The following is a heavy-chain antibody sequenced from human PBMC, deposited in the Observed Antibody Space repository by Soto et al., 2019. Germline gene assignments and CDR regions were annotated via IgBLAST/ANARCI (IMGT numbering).Heavy chain of an antibody. V-gene: IGHV3-23*01. D-gene: IGHD2-8*01. J-gene: IGHJ3*02. CDR3: AKGIHMMGYGGWLDAFDI. CDR2: ISGSGGST. Sequence: GGSLRLSCAASGFTFSSYATSWVRQAPGKGLEWVSAISGSGGSTYYADSVKGRFTISRDNSKNTLYLQMNSLRAEDRAVYYCAKGIHMMGYGGWLDAFDIWGQGTMVTVSS. CDR1: GFTFSSYA.